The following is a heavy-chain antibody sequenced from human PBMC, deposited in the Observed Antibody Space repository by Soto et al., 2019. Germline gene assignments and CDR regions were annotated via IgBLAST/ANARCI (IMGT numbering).Heavy chain of an antibody. CDR1: GYTFTGYY. J-gene: IGHJ4*02. CDR2: IDPNSGGT. CDR3: ARGELLSRSYTRKFDY. V-gene: IGHV1-2*02. D-gene: IGHD1-26*01. Sequence: ASVKVSCKASGYTFTGYYMHWVRQAPGQGLEWMGWIDPNSGGTNYAQKFQGRVTMTRDTSISTAYMELSRLRSDDTAVYYCARGELLSRSYTRKFDYWGQGTLVTVSS.